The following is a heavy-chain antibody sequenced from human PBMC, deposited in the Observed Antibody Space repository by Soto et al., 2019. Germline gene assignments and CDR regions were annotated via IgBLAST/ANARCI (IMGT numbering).Heavy chain of an antibody. V-gene: IGHV2-5*02. Sequence: QITLKESGPTLVKPTQTLTLTCTFSGFSLSSTRMAVGWIRQPPGKALEWLALIYWDDDKRYSPFLKSRLTITHATSKHNVVLTISHMDPVDTARYYCAHIVVAGLGYYFDYWGQGTLVTVSS. J-gene: IGHJ4*02. D-gene: IGHD6-19*01. CDR1: GFSLSSTRMA. CDR3: AHIVVAGLGYYFDY. CDR2: IYWDDDK.